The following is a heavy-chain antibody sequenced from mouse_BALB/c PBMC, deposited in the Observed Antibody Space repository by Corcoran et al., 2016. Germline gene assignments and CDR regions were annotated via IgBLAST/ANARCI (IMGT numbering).Heavy chain of an antibody. V-gene: IGHV9-1*02. J-gene: IGHJ2*01. CDR2: INTYTGEP. D-gene: IGHD3-2*02. Sequence: QIQLVQSGPELKKPGETVKISCKASGYTFTNYGMNWVKQAPGKGLKWMGWINTYTGEPTYADDFKGRFVFSLETSASTAYLQINNLKNEDMATYFCARSGLVDHYFDYWGQGTTLTVSS. CDR1: GYTFTNYG. CDR3: ARSGLVDHYFDY.